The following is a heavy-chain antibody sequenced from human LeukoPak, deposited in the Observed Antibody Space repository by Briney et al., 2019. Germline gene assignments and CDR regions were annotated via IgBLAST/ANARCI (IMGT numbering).Heavy chain of an antibody. CDR3: ARHYYDSGTYYCSFDY. V-gene: IGHV3-11*01. CDR2: IGGSGSHI. CDR1: GFTFSGSY. D-gene: IGHD3-22*01. J-gene: IGHJ4*02. Sequence: PGGSLRLSCAASGFTFSGSYMRWIRQAPGKGLEWVSYIGGSGSHIHYADSVKGRFTISRDNAMNSLYLQINSLRAEDTAIYYCARHYYDSGTYYCSFDYWGQGTLVTVSS.